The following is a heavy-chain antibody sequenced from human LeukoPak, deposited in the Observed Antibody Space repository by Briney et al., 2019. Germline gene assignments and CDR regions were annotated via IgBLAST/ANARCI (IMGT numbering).Heavy chain of an antibody. D-gene: IGHD6-13*01. CDR2: ICHSGST. CDR3: ARVGSSWYHDY. CDR1: GGSFSGYC. Sequence: SETLSLTCAVYGGSFSGYCWGWVRQPPGKGLEWIGSICHSGSTYYNPSLKSRVTISVDTSKNQFSLKLSSVTAADTAVYYCARVGSSWYHDYWGQGTLVTVSS. J-gene: IGHJ4*02. V-gene: IGHV4-38-2*01.